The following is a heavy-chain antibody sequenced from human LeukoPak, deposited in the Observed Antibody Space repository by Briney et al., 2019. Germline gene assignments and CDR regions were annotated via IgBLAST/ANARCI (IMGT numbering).Heavy chain of an antibody. D-gene: IGHD3-3*01. CDR2: VYYSGSA. J-gene: IGHJ3*02. CDR1: GGSINNYY. Sequence: SETLSLTCTVAGGSINNYYWSWIRQPPGKGLEWIGYVYYSGSAHYNPSLKSRVTISVDTSKSQFSLKLSSVTAADTAVYYCASAIFVENAFDIWGQGTMVTVSS. CDR3: ASAIFVENAFDI. V-gene: IGHV4-59*01.